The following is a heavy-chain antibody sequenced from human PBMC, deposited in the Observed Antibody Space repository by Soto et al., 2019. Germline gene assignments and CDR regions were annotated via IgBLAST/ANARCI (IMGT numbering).Heavy chain of an antibody. Sequence: GSLRLSCAASGFTFSSYSMNWVRQAPGKGLEWVSSISSSSSYIYYADSVKGRFTISRDNAKNSLYLQMNSLRAEDTAVYYCASSIGLVVTDAFDIWGQGTMVTVSS. CDR1: GFTFSSYS. V-gene: IGHV3-21*01. CDR2: ISSSSSYI. J-gene: IGHJ3*02. CDR3: ASSIGLVVTDAFDI. D-gene: IGHD2-15*01.